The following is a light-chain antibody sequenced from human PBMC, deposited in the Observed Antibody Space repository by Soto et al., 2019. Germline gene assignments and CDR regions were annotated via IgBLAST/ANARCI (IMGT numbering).Light chain of an antibody. CDR2: DAS. J-gene: IGKJ1*01. Sequence: EIVLTQSPDTLSLSPGERATLSCRASQSVGNNFLARYQQKPGQAPTLLIYDASSRASGLPDRFSGSGSETDFTLTVSRLELEDFAVYFCHQYGTSPQTFGQGTKVEI. CDR1: QSVGNNF. V-gene: IGKV3-20*01. CDR3: HQYGTSPQT.